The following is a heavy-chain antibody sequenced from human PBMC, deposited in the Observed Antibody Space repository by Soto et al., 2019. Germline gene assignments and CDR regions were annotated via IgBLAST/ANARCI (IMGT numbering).Heavy chain of an antibody. V-gene: IGHV4-34*01. CDR3: ASGGLLGYCSGGSCYSMYY. Sequence: SETLSLTCAVYGGSFSGYYWSWIRQPPGKGLEWIGEINHSGSTNYNPSLKSRVTISVDTSKNQFSLKLSSVTAADTAVYYCASGGLLGYCSGGSCYSMYYWGQGTLVTVSS. J-gene: IGHJ4*02. D-gene: IGHD2-15*01. CDR1: GGSFSGYY. CDR2: INHSGST.